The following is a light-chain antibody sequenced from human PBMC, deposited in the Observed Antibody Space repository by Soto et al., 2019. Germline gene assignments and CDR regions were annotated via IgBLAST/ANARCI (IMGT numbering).Light chain of an antibody. CDR1: QDISVY. V-gene: IGKV1-27*01. Sequence: DIQMTQSPSSLSASVGDRVTITCRARQDISVYLAWYQQKPGKFPKLLIYSASTLQSGVPSRFSGCGSGTDFTLSISSLQPEVVATYYCQKFTTAPLTFGLRTRLEIK. J-gene: IGKJ5*01. CDR3: QKFTTAPLT. CDR2: SAS.